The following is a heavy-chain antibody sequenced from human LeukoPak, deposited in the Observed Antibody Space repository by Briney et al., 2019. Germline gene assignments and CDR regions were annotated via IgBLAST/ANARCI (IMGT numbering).Heavy chain of an antibody. Sequence: GGSLRHSCAASGFAFSRYWMDWVRQAPGKGLEWVANIKEDGSEIYYVDSVKGRFTISRDNAKNSLYLQMNSLRAEDTAIYYCARHWSYLDYWGQGTLVTVSS. V-gene: IGHV3-7*04. J-gene: IGHJ4*02. CDR2: IKEDGSEI. CDR3: ARHWSYLDY. D-gene: IGHD3-3*01. CDR1: GFAFSRYW.